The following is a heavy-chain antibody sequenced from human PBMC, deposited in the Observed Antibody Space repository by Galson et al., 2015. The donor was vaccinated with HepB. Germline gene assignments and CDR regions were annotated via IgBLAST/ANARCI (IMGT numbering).Heavy chain of an antibody. D-gene: IGHD6-6*01. Sequence: SVKVSCKASGYTFTSYAMHWVRQAPGQRLEWMGWINAGNGNTKYSQKFQGRVTITRDTSASTAYMELSSLRSEDTAVYYCISSSSSAYYYYGMDVWGQGTTVTVSS. V-gene: IGHV1-3*01. CDR1: GYTFTSYA. CDR3: ISSSSSAYYYYGMDV. J-gene: IGHJ6*02. CDR2: INAGNGNT.